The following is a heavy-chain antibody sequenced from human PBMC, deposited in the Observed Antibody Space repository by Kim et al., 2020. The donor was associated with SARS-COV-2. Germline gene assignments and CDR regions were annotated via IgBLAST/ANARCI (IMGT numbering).Heavy chain of an antibody. D-gene: IGHD6-13*01. V-gene: IGHV1-3*01. J-gene: IGHJ4*02. Sequence: KNSQQFQGRVTITRDTSASTAYMELSSLRSEDTAVYYCARVSAAGRAFDYWGQGTLVTVSS. CDR3: ARVSAAGRAFDY.